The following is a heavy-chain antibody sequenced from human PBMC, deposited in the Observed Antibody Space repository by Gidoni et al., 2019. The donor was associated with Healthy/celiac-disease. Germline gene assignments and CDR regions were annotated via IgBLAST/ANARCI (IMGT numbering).Heavy chain of an antibody. J-gene: IGHJ4*02. CDR1: GFTFSNAW. Sequence: EVQLVESGGGLVKPGGSLRLSCAASGFTFSNAWLSWVRQAPGKGLEWVGRIKSKTDGGTTDYAAPVKGRFTISRDDSKNTLYLQMNSLKTEDTAVYYCTTDRVDDFWSVLETGYFDYWGQGTLVTVSS. V-gene: IGHV3-15*01. CDR2: IKSKTDGGTT. D-gene: IGHD3-3*01. CDR3: TTDRVDDFWSVLETGYFDY.